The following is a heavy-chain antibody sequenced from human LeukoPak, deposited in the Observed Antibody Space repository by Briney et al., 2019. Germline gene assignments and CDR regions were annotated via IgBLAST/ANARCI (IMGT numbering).Heavy chain of an antibody. Sequence: SETLSPTCTVSGGSISSYYWSWLRQPPGKGLEWIGYIYYSGSTNYNPSLKSRVTISVDTSKNQFSLKLSSVTAADTAVYYCARSGYFPDWYFDLWGRGTLVTVSS. CDR2: IYYSGST. D-gene: IGHD3-22*01. CDR3: ARSGYFPDWYFDL. CDR1: GGSISSYY. J-gene: IGHJ2*01. V-gene: IGHV4-59*08.